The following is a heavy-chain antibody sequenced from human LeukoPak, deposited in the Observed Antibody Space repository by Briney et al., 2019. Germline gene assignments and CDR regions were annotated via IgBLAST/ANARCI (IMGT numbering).Heavy chain of an antibody. D-gene: IGHD3-10*01. CDR2: INHSGST. J-gene: IGHJ4*02. CDR1: GGSFSGYY. CDR3: ARGSGRIWFGEPGTYYFDY. Sequence: PSETLSLTCAVYGGSFSGYYWSWIRQPPGKGLEWIGEINHSGSTNYNPSLKSRVTISVDTSKNQFSLKLSSVTAADTAVYYCARGSGRIWFGEPGTYYFDYWGQGTLVTVSS. V-gene: IGHV4-34*01.